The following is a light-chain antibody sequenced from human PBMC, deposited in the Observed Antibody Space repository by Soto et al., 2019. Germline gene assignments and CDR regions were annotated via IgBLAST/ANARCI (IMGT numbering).Light chain of an antibody. CDR1: QSVSSN. CDR3: QQYNNWPPLT. CDR2: GAS. J-gene: IGKJ1*01. Sequence: EIVMTQSPATLSVSPGERATLSCRASQSVSSNLAWYQQKPGQAPRLLIYGASTRATGIPARFSGSGSGTEFTLTISSLQSEDFVVYYCQQYNNWPPLTFGQGTEV. V-gene: IGKV3-15*01.